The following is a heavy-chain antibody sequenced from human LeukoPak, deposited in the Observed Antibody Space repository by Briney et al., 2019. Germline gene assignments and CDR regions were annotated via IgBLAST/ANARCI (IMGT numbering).Heavy chain of an antibody. D-gene: IGHD3-10*01. Sequence: GRSLRLSCAASGFTFSSYGMHWVRQAPGKGLEWVAVIPYDGSNKYYADSVKGRFTISRDNSKNTLYLQMNSLRAEDTAVYYCAKDWVYYGSGKNWFDPWGQGTLVTVSS. V-gene: IGHV3-30*18. CDR2: IPYDGSNK. J-gene: IGHJ5*02. CDR3: AKDWVYYGSGKNWFDP. CDR1: GFTFSSYG.